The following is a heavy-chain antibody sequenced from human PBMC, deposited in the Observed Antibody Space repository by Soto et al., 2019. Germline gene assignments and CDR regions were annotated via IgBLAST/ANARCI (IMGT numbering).Heavy chain of an antibody. Sequence: GGSLRLSCEASGFTFSNAWMNWVRQGPGKGLEWLVRIKSKVDGGTADYVAATKGRFSISGDDLKNMLYLQMNSLKPDDTAVYYCTTLSYLYYDGMDVWGQGTTVTVSS. CDR1: GFTFSNAW. D-gene: IGHD2-2*01. CDR3: TTLSYLYYDGMDV. CDR2: IKSKVDGGTA. J-gene: IGHJ6*02. V-gene: IGHV3-15*01.